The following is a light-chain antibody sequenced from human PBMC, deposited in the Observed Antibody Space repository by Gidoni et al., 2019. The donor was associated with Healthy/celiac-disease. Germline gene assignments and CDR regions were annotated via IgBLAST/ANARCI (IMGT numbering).Light chain of an antibody. Sequence: ESALTQSPATLSSSPEERATLACRASQSVSSYLAWYQQKPGQAPMLLIYDASNRATGIPAGFSGSGSGTDFSLTISSLEPEDFAVYYCRQRSNWPPLTFGGGTKVEIK. J-gene: IGKJ4*01. CDR2: DAS. V-gene: IGKV3-11*01. CDR3: RQRSNWPPLT. CDR1: QSVSSY.